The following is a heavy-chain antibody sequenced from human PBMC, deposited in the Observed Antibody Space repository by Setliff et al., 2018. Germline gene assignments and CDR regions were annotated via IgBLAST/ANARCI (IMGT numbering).Heavy chain of an antibody. CDR3: ARGKVLYDYVWGSYRYEDYYYGMDV. CDR2: IYRTGTT. V-gene: IGHV4-38-2*01. J-gene: IGHJ6*02. D-gene: IGHD3-16*02. Sequence: SETLSLTCGVSGYSISSGYYWGWIRQPPGKGLEWIGSIYRTGTTHYNPSLKSRVTISVDTSKNQFSLKLSSVTAADTAVYYCARGKVLYDYVWGSYRYEDYYYGMDVWGQGTTVTVSS. CDR1: GYSISSGYY.